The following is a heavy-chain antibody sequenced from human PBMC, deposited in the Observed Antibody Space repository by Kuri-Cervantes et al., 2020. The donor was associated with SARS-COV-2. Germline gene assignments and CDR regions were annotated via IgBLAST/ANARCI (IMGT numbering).Heavy chain of an antibody. J-gene: IGHJ6*02. CDR1: GGSVSSGSYY. CDR2: IYYSGSA. CDR3: ARGVTIFGEDV. D-gene: IGHD3-3*01. Sequence: GSLRLSCTVSGGSVSSGSYYWSWIRQPPGKGLGWIGYIYYSGSANYNPSLKSRVTISVDTSKNQFSLKLSSVTAADTAVYYCARGVTIFGEDVWGQGTTVTVSS. V-gene: IGHV4-61*01.